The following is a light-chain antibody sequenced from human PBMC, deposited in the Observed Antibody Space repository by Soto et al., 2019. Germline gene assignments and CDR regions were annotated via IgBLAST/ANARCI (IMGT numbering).Light chain of an antibody. J-gene: IGKJ3*01. CDR1: ERVSSDY. CDR2: AAS. V-gene: IGKV3-20*01. Sequence: EVVLTQSPGTLSLSPGERATLSCRASERVSSDYLAWYQQRPGQAPRLLISAASIRATGIPDRFSGSGSGTGFTLTISRLEPEDFAVYYCQQYGSAPLFTFGPGTKVDIK. CDR3: QQYGSAPLFT.